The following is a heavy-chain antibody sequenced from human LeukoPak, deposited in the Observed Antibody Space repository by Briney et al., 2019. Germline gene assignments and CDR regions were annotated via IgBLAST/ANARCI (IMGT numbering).Heavy chain of an antibody. CDR3: ARAPGYSYDTRGG. CDR2: ISSSGSTI. V-gene: IGHV3-11*01. Sequence: KSGGSLRLSCAASGFTFSDYYMSWIRQAPGKGLEWVSYISSSGSTIYYADSVKGRFTISRDNAKNSLYLQVNSLRAEDTAVYYCARAPGYSYDTRGGWGQGTLVTVSS. J-gene: IGHJ4*02. D-gene: IGHD5-18*01. CDR1: GFTFSDYY.